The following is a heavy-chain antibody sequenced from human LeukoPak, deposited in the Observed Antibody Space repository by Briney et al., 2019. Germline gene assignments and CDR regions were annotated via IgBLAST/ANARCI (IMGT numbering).Heavy chain of an antibody. Sequence: GGSLRLSCAASGFTFGSHAMYWVRQAPGKGLEWVAGIFGSGGSPHYADSVKGRFTISRDNPRNTVYLQINGLRDDDTAVYYCGKTTVGYSSGQKPAWPVDFWGQGTLVTVSS. CDR2: IFGSGGSP. J-gene: IGHJ4*02. CDR3: GKTTVGYSSGQKPAWPVDF. CDR1: GFTFGSHA. D-gene: IGHD2-15*01. V-gene: IGHV3-23*01.